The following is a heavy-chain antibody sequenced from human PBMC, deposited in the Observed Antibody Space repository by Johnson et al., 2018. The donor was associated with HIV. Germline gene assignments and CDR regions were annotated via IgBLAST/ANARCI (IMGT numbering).Heavy chain of an antibody. Sequence: QVQLVESGGGVVQPGGSLRLSCAASGFTFSSYAMHWVRQAPGKGLEWVAVISYDGSNKYYADSVKGRFTISRDNSKNTLYLQMNSLRAEDTAVYYCARELSGDAFDIWGQGTMVTVSS. V-gene: IGHV3-30-3*01. CDR1: GFTFSSYA. D-gene: IGHD1-26*01. CDR2: ISYDGSNK. J-gene: IGHJ3*02. CDR3: ARELSGDAFDI.